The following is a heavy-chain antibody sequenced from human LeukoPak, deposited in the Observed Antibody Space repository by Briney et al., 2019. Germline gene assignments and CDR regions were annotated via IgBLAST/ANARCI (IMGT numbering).Heavy chain of an antibody. D-gene: IGHD1-26*01. J-gene: IGHJ4*02. CDR1: GYTFTGYY. Sequence: ASVKVSCKASGYTFTGYYMHWVRQAPGQGLEWMGRINPNSGGTNYAQKFQGRVTMTRDTSISTAYMELSRLKSDDTAVYYCARDLSGSYTEFDYWGQGTLVTVSS. CDR3: ARDLSGSYTEFDY. V-gene: IGHV1-2*06. CDR2: INPNSGGT.